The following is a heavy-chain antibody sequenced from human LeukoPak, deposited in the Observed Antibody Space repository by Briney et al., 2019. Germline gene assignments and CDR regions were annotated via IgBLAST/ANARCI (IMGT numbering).Heavy chain of an antibody. CDR2: IKSYGGGGTT. CDR1: GLTYSDAW. V-gene: IGHV3-15*01. J-gene: IGHJ5*02. Sequence: NPGGSLTLSCIVFGLTYSDAWMSWVRQAPGKGLEWVGRIKSYGGGGTTDYAAPVKGRFTISRDDSKNTLYLQINSLESEDTAVYYCAHVESMTGLKLGSWGQGTLVTVSS. CDR3: AHVESMTGLKLGS. D-gene: IGHD1-20*01.